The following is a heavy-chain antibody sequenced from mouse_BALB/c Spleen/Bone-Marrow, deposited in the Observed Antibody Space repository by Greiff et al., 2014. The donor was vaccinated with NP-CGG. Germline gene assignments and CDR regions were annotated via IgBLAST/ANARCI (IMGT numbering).Heavy chain of an antibody. CDR2: ISSGGGST. D-gene: IGHD1-1*01. CDR3: AREVLRDYFDY. V-gene: IGHV5-12-1*01. CDR1: GFAFSSYD. Sequence: EVQRVESGGGLVKPGGSLKLSCAASGFAFSSYDMSWVRQTPEKRLEWVAYISSGGGSTYYPDTVKGRFTISRDNAKNTLYLQMSSLKSEDTAMYYCAREVLRDYFDYGGQGTTLTVSS. J-gene: IGHJ2*01.